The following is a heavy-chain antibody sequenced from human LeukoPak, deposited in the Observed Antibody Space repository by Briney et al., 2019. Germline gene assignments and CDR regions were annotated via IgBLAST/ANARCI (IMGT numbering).Heavy chain of an antibody. D-gene: IGHD4-17*01. J-gene: IGHJ4*02. CDR2: ISGSGGST. CDR3: ARPFYGDYRSPEYYFDY. CDR1: GFTFSSYG. V-gene: IGHV3-23*01. Sequence: AGGSLRLSCAASGFTFSSYGMSWVRQAPGKGLEWVSAISGSGGSTYYADSVKGRFTISRDNAKNSLYLQMNSLRAEDTAVYYCARPFYGDYRSPEYYFDYWGQGTLVTVSS.